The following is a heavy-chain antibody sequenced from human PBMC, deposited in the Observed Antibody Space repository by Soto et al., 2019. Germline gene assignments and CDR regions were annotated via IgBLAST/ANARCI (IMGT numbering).Heavy chain of an antibody. CDR1: GFTFTNSA. V-gene: IGHV1-58*01. Sequence: QVQIVQSGLEVKRPGTSVRVSCKTSGFTFTNSAVQWVRQARGQRLEWIGWIIVASGRTNYAREVQERVTISRDTSTSTAYMELSGLRSEDTAVYYCVAELYSGGGCCSFDFWGQGTMVTVSS. CDR2: IIVASGRT. J-gene: IGHJ3*01. CDR3: VAELYSGGGCCSFDF. D-gene: IGHD2-21*02.